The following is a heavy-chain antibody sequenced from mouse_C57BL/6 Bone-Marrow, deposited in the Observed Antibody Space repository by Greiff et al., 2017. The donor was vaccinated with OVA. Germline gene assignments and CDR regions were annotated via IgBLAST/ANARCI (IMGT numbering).Heavy chain of an antibody. D-gene: IGHD2-3*01. V-gene: IGHV1-81*01. CDR1: GYTFTSYG. CDR3: ARSRGYYDFDY. CDR2: IYPRSGNT. J-gene: IGHJ2*01. Sequence: QVQLKESGAELARPGASVKLSCKASGYTFTSYGISWVKQRTGQGLEWIGEIYPRSGNTYYNEKFKGKATLTADKSSSTAYMELRSLTSEDSAVYFCARSRGYYDFDYWGQGTTLTVSS.